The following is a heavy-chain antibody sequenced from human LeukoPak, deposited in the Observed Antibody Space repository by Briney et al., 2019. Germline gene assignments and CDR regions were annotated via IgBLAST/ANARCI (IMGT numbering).Heavy chain of an antibody. V-gene: IGHV3-7*01. D-gene: IGHD6-13*01. Sequence: GGSMRLSCAASGFTFSSYWMSWVRQAPGKGLQWVANIKQDGSEKYYVASVKGRFTISRDNAKNSLYLQMNSLRAEDTAVYYCAREYSSSWYDAFDIWGQGTMVTVSS. CDR1: GFTFSSYW. J-gene: IGHJ3*02. CDR3: AREYSSSWYDAFDI. CDR2: IKQDGSEK.